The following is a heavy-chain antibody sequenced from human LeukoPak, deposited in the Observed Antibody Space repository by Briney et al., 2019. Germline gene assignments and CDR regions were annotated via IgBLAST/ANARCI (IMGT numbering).Heavy chain of an antibody. D-gene: IGHD3-3*01. J-gene: IGHJ4*02. CDR3: VRHDGMVLPV. Sequence: PGGSLRLSCAASGFAFRSFAMSWVRQAPRKGLEWIGFITSKPYGETSHYAASVSGRFTFSRDDSKSIAYLQMNSLKTEDTAVYYCVRHDGMVLPVWGQGTLVTVSS. CDR2: ITSKPYGETS. V-gene: IGHV3-49*04. CDR1: GFAFRSFA.